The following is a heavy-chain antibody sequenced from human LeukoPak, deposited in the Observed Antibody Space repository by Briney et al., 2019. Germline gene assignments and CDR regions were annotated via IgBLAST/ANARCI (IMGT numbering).Heavy chain of an antibody. J-gene: IGHJ4*01. V-gene: IGHV3-20*04. CDR3: ARVDSDCTGGSCYTGLFDY. CDR2: INSKGGSI. Sequence: PGGSLRLSCAASGFTFDDYAMSWVRQAPGKGLEWVSGINSKGGSIGYADSVKGRFTISRDNAENSLYLQMNSLRAEDTALYYCARVDSDCTGGSCYTGLFDYWGHGTLVTVSS. CDR1: GFTFDDYA. D-gene: IGHD2-15*01.